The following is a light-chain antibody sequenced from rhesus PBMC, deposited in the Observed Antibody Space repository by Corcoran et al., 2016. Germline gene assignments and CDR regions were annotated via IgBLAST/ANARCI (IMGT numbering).Light chain of an antibody. Sequence: DIQMTQSPSSLSASVGDRVTITCRASQGISDYLNWYQQKPGEPPKRLIYAASRLASGVPSRFSGSGSGTDFSLTISSLQPEDFATYYCLQGYSIPITFGPGTKLDIK. CDR3: LQGYSIPIT. V-gene: IGKV1-36*02. CDR2: AAS. CDR1: QGISDY. J-gene: IGKJ3*01.